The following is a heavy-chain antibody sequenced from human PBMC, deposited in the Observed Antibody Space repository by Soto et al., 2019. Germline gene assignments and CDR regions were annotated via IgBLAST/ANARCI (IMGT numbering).Heavy chain of an antibody. V-gene: IGHV1-69*13. CDR2: IIPIFGTA. CDR3: AKTTYYDILTGGTLYYYYYGMDG. J-gene: IGHJ6*02. Sequence: GASVKVSCKASGGTFSSYAISWVRQAPGQGLEWMGGIIPIFGTANYVQKFQGRVTITADESTSTAYMELSSLRSEDTAVYYCAKTTYYDILTGGTLYYYYYGMDGSGQGTTVTVSS. CDR1: GGTFSSYA. D-gene: IGHD3-9*01.